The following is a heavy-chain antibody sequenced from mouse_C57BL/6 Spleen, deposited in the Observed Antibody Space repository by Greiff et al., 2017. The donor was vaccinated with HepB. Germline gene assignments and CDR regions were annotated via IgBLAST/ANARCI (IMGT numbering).Heavy chain of an antibody. Sequence: VQVVESGPGLVQPSQSLSITCTVSGFSLTSYGVHWVRQSPGKGLEWLGVIWSGGSTDYNAAFISRLSISKDNSKSQVFFKMNSLQADDTAIYYCARRGDYDTGAMDYWGQGTSVTVSS. V-gene: IGHV2-2*01. CDR3: ARRGDYDTGAMDY. D-gene: IGHD2-4*01. CDR1: GFSLTSYG. CDR2: IWSGGST. J-gene: IGHJ4*01.